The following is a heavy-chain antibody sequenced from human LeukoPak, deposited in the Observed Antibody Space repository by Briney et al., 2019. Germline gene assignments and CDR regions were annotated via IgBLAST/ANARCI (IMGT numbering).Heavy chain of an antibody. CDR2: ISYDGSNK. CDR1: GFTFSSYA. CDR3: ARAAVIVGASYFDY. Sequence: GRPLRLSCAASGFTFSSYAMHWVRQAPGKGLEWVAVISYDGSNKYYADSVKGRFTISRDNSKNTLYLQMNSLRAEDTAVYYCARAAVIVGASYFDYWGQGALVTVSS. V-gene: IGHV3-30-3*01. J-gene: IGHJ4*02. D-gene: IGHD1-26*01.